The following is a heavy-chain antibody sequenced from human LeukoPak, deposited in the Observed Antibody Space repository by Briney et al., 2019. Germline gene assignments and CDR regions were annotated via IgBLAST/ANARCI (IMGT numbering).Heavy chain of an antibody. J-gene: IGHJ5*02. CDR1: GFSFSSYW. CDR3: ADAGYNWNYGGHPNH. Sequence: GGSLRLSCAVSGFSFSSYWMSWVRQAPGKGLEWVANIKQDGSEKYYVDSVKGRFTISRDNAKNSLYLQMNSLRAEDTAVYYCADAGYNWNYGGHPNHWGQGTLVTVSS. D-gene: IGHD1-7*01. V-gene: IGHV3-7*01. CDR2: IKQDGSEK.